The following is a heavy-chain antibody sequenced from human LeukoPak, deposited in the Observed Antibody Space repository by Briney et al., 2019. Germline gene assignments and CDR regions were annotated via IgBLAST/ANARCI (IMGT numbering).Heavy chain of an antibody. V-gene: IGHV3-30*04. CDR3: ARGADGGSGNLADYFDC. J-gene: IGHJ4*02. CDR1: GFTFSNYA. D-gene: IGHD3-10*01. CDR2: ISYHGMNK. Sequence: GGSLRLSCAASGFTFSNYAMHWVRQAPGKGLEWVAVISYHGMNKFYADSVKGRFTISRDSSKNALHLQMNSLRPEDTAVYFCARGADGGSGNLADYFDCWGQGSPVTVSS.